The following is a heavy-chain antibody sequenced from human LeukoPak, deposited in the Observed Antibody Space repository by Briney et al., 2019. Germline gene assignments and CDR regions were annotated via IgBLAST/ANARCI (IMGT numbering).Heavy chain of an antibody. D-gene: IGHD4-17*01. Sequence: GESLKISCKGSGYTFSNYWIGWVRQMPGKGLEFLGIIYPGDSDTKYSPAFEGHITISVDKSITTAYLQWSSLKASDTAMYYCARPDDNADYILSYWGQGTLVTVSS. V-gene: IGHV5-51*01. CDR3: ARPDDNADYILSY. CDR2: IYPGDSDT. J-gene: IGHJ1*01. CDR1: GYTFSNYW.